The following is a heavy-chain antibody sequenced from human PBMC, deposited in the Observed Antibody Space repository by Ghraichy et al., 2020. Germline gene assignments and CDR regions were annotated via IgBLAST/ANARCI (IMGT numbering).Heavy chain of an antibody. V-gene: IGHV3-23*01. CDR3: AKSRAPYCGGDCYGTDAFDI. D-gene: IGHD2-21*01. CDR1: GFTFSSYA. Sequence: GGSLRLSCAASGFTFSSYAMSWVRQAPGKGLEWVSAISGSGGSTYYADSVKGRFTISRDNSKNTLYLQMNSLRAEDTAVYYCAKSRAPYCGGDCYGTDAFDIWGQGTMVTVSS. J-gene: IGHJ3*02. CDR2: ISGSGGST.